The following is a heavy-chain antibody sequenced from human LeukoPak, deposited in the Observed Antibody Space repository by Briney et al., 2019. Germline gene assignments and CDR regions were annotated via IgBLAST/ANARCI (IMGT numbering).Heavy chain of an antibody. D-gene: IGHD1-26*01. Sequence: PSETLSLTCTVSGGSISSYYWSWIRQPPGKGLEWIGYIYYSGSTNYNPSLKSRVTISVDTSKNQFSLKLSSVTAADTAVYYCASAWELPAFDIWGQGTMVTVSS. J-gene: IGHJ3*02. V-gene: IGHV4-59*12. CDR2: IYYSGST. CDR3: ASAWELPAFDI. CDR1: GGSISSYY.